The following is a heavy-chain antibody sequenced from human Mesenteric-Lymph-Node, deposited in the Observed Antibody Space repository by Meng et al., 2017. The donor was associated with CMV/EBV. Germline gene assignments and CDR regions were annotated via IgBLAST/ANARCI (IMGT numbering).Heavy chain of an antibody. D-gene: IGHD1-26*01. Sequence: GGSLRLSCAASGFTFSSFGMHWVRQSPGKGLDWVAFIQYNGTNKQYADSVKGRFTISRDNSKNTVYLQMNTLRAEDLAVYYCAKDGGGRWGWYFDLWGRGTLVTVSS. V-gene: IGHV3-30*02. J-gene: IGHJ2*01. CDR1: GFTFSSFG. CDR3: AKDGGGRWGWYFDL. CDR2: IQYNGTNK.